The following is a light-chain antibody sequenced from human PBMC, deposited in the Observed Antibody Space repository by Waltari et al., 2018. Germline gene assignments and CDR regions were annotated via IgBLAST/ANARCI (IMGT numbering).Light chain of an antibody. J-gene: IGKJ1*01. CDR1: QSVSRS. CDR3: QHYVRLPAT. Sequence: IVLTQSPGTLSLSPGERATLSCRASQSVSRSLAWYQQKPGQAPKPLIYVASTRATGIPDRFSGSGSGTDFSLTISSLEPEDFAIYFCQHYVRLPATFGQGTKVEIK. V-gene: IGKV3-20*01. CDR2: VAS.